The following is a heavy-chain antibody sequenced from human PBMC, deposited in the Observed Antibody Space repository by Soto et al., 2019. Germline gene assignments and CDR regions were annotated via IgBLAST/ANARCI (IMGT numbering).Heavy chain of an antibody. CDR3: ARERWASGSRWFDP. CDR2: INVGNGNT. Sequence: VQLVQSGAEEKKPGASAKVSCKVSGDTFISYSMHWVRQAPGQRLEWMGWINVGNGNTKYSQKIQGRVTITIDTSASTGYMELSSLRSEDTAVYYCARERWASGSRWFDPWGQGTLVTVSS. CDR1: GDTFISYS. V-gene: IGHV1-3*05. D-gene: IGHD6-19*01. J-gene: IGHJ5*02.